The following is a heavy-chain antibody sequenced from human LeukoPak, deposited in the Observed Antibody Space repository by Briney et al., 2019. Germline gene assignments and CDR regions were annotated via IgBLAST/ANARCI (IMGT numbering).Heavy chain of an antibody. CDR3: TRDGGSWSHLDS. V-gene: IGHV3-73*01. J-gene: IGHJ4*02. CDR1: GFTFSDCA. D-gene: IGHD2-15*01. Sequence: GGSLRLSCAGSGFTFSDCAIHWVRQAPGKGLEWLGRIDSRAKSHATAYAESVRGRFTISRDDSKSTAYLQMNSLKTEDTAVYSCTRDGGSWSHLDSWGQGTLVTVSS. CDR2: IDSRAKSHAT.